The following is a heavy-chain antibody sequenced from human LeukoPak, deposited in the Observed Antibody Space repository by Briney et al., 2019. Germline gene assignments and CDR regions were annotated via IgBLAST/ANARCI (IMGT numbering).Heavy chain of an antibody. Sequence: ASVKVSCKASGYTLSDYYMHWVRQAPGQGLEWMGWINPKSGDTNYSQKFQGRVTMTRDTSISTDYMELSSLRSDDTAVYYCARRGRVGAALDYWGQGTLVTVPS. J-gene: IGHJ4*02. CDR3: ARRGRVGAALDY. CDR1: GYTLSDYY. CDR2: INPKSGDT. D-gene: IGHD1-26*01. V-gene: IGHV1-2*02.